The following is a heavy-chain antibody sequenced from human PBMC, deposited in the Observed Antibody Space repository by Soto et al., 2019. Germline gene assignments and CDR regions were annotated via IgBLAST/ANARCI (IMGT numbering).Heavy chain of an antibody. CDR3: ARDGGTAMVLDP. D-gene: IGHD5-18*01. Sequence: QVQLQESGPGLVKPSQTLSLTCIVSGGSISSNGDYWNRIRQHPGKGLEWIGYIYHSGSTYYNPSLKSRANISLDTSKTRFSLNLSSVTVADTAIYYCARDGGTAMVLDPWGQGILVTVSS. CDR2: IYHSGST. V-gene: IGHV4-31*03. CDR1: GGSISSNGDY. J-gene: IGHJ5*02.